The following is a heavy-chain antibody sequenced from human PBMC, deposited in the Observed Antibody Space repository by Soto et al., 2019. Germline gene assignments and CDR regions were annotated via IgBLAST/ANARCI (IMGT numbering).Heavy chain of an antibody. V-gene: IGHV3-11*01. Sequence: QVQLVESGGGLVKPGGSLRLSCAASGFTFSNDYMTWIRQAPGKGLEWLSYISGRGAIIYYADSVKGRFTISRDNAKKSLYLQMNSLRAEDTAVYYCASGACSGYDCYFDYWGQGTLVTVSS. CDR3: ASGACSGYDCYFDY. CDR1: GFTFSNDY. CDR2: ISGRGAII. J-gene: IGHJ4*02. D-gene: IGHD5-12*01.